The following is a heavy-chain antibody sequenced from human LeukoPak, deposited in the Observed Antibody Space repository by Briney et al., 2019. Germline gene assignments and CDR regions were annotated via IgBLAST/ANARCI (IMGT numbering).Heavy chain of an antibody. J-gene: IGHJ6*03. CDR1: GGSFSGYY. CDR2: INHSGST. CDR3: ARHIGGRYYYYYMDV. V-gene: IGHV4-34*01. Sequence: SETLSLTCAVYGGSFSGYYWSWIRQPPGRGLEWIGEINHSGSTNYNPSLKSRVTISVDTSKNQFSLKLSSVTAADTAVYYCARHIGGRYYYYYMDVWGKGTTVTISS. D-gene: IGHD2-21*01.